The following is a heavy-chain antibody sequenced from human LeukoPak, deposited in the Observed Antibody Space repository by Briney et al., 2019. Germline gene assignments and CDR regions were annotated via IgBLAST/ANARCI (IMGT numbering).Heavy chain of an antibody. CDR1: GGSISSGGYY. Sequence: SETLSLTCTGSGGSISSGGYYGSWIRQHPGKGLECIGYIYYSGSTYYNPSLKSRVTISVDTSKNQFSLKLSSVTAADTAVYYCARANLGYYGSGRPGKFDYWGQGTLVTVSS. CDR2: IYYSGST. CDR3: ARANLGYYGSGRPGKFDY. J-gene: IGHJ4*02. D-gene: IGHD3-10*01. V-gene: IGHV4-31*03.